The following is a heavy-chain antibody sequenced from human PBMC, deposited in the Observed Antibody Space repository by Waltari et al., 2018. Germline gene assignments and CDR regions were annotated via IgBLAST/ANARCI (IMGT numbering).Heavy chain of an antibody. J-gene: IGHJ4*02. D-gene: IGHD2-2*01. CDR2: ISYDGSNK. V-gene: IGHV3-30-3*01. Sequence: QVQLVESGGGVVQPGRSLRLSCAASGFTFSSYAMHWVRQAPGKGLEWVAVISYDGSNKYYADSVKGRFTISRDNSKNTLYLQMNSLRAEDTAVYYCASPIVVVPAATDYWGQGTLVTVSS. CDR3: ASPIVVVPAATDY. CDR1: GFTFSSYA.